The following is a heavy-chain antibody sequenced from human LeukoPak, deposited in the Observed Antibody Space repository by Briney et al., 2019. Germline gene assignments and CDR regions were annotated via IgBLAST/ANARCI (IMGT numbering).Heavy chain of an antibody. CDR1: GYTFTSYD. V-gene: IGHV1-8*03. Sequence: ASVKVSCKASGYTFTSYDINWVRQATGQGLEWMGWMNPNSGNTGYAQKFQGRVTITRNTSISTAYMELSSLRSEDTAVYYCARVRTYYYGSGTYYNPYYYYMDVWGKGTTVTISS. CDR2: MNPNSGNT. CDR3: ARVRTYYYGSGTYYNPYYYYMDV. D-gene: IGHD3-10*01. J-gene: IGHJ6*03.